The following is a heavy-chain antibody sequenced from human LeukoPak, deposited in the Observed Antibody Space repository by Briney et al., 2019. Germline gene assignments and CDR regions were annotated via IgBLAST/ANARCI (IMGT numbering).Heavy chain of an antibody. V-gene: IGHV1-8*01. CDR2: MNPNSGNT. Sequence: ASVKVSCKASGYTFTSYDINWVRQATGQGLEWMGWMNPNSGNTGYAQKFQGRVTMTRNTSISTAYMELSSLRSEDTAVYYCARVRYLGSGPSCYVFGYWGQGTLVTVSS. D-gene: IGHD2-2*01. J-gene: IGHJ4*02. CDR3: ARVRYLGSGPSCYVFGY. CDR1: GYTFTSYD.